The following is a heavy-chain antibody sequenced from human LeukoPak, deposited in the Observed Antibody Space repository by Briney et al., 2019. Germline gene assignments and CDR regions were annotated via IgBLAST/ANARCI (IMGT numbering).Heavy chain of an antibody. D-gene: IGHD3-22*01. CDR1: GFTFSRYG. CDR2: MSNDGSEK. CDR3: AKDSSADDSSGYSYYFDY. V-gene: IGHV3-30-3*01. Sequence: GGSLRLSCAASGFTFSRYGMHWVRQAPGKGLDWLAVMSNDGSEKYYADSVKGRFTISRDNSKNTLYLQMNSLRAEDTAVYYCAKDSSADDSSGYSYYFDYWGQGTLVTVSS. J-gene: IGHJ4*02.